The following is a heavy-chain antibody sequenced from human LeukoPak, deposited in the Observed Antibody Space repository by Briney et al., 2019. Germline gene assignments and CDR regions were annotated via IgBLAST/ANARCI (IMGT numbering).Heavy chain of an antibody. CDR2: IYTSGST. CDR3: ARSLGYCTNGVCPRYFDY. CDR1: GGSTSSYH. V-gene: IGHV4-4*07. Sequence: SETLSLTCTVSGGSTSSYHWSWIRQPAGKGLEWIGRIYTSGSTNYNPSLKSRVTMSVDTSKNQFSLKLSSVTAADTAVYYCARSLGYCTNGVCPRYFDYWGQGTLVTVSS. D-gene: IGHD2-8*01. J-gene: IGHJ4*02.